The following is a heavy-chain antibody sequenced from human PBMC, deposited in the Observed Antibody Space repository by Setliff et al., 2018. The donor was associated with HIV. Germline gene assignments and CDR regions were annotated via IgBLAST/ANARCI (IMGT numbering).Heavy chain of an antibody. CDR1: GGSISSYY. V-gene: IGHV4-4*09. J-gene: IGHJ5*02. Sequence: PSETLSLTCTVSGGSISSYYWSWIRQPPGKGLEWIGYIYTSGSTNFNPPLQSRVTISVDTSKNQFSLKLSSVTAADTAVYYCARHSGVASPNWFDPWGQGTLVTVS. CDR2: IYTSGST. CDR3: ARHSGVASPNWFDP. D-gene: IGHD3-10*01.